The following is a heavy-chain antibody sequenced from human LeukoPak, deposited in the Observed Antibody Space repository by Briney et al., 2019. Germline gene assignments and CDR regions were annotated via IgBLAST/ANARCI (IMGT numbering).Heavy chain of an antibody. D-gene: IGHD2-2*01. V-gene: IGHV4-4*07. CDR3: AREGIVVVPAAMMYNWFDP. J-gene: IGHJ5*02. Sequence: PSETLSLTCTVSGGPISSYYWSWLRQPAGEGLEWIGRIYTSGSTNYNPSLKSRVTMSVDTSKNQFSLKLSSVTAADTAVYYCAREGIVVVPAAMMYNWFDPWGQGTLVTVSS. CDR1: GGPISSYY. CDR2: IYTSGST.